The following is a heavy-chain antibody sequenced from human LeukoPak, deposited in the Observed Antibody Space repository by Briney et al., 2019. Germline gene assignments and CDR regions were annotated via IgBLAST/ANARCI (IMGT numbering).Heavy chain of an antibody. J-gene: IGHJ3*02. D-gene: IGHD4-17*01. CDR2: IAPISGTP. CDR3: ARDRGYGDYVNAFDI. Sequence: ASVKVSCKASGGTFTHYVISWVRQAPGQGLEWMGGIAPISGTPMYAQRFQGRVTITADKSTSTAYMELSSLRSEDTAVYYCARDRGYGDYVNAFDIWGQGTMVTVSS. CDR1: GGTFTHYV. V-gene: IGHV1-69*06.